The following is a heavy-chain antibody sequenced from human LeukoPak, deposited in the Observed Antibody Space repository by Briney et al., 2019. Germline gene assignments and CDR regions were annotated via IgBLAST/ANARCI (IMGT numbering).Heavy chain of an antibody. J-gene: IGHJ6*03. CDR2: INPNSGDT. D-gene: IGHD3-10*01. Sequence: ASVKVSCKASGYTFTGYYMHWVRQAPGQGLEWMGWINPNSGDTNYAQKFQGRVTMTRDTSISTAYMELSRLRSDDTAVYYCARGPSYYGSSYYYYYMDVWGKGTTVTVSS. V-gene: IGHV1-2*02. CDR3: ARGPSYYGSSYYYYYMDV. CDR1: GYTFTGYY.